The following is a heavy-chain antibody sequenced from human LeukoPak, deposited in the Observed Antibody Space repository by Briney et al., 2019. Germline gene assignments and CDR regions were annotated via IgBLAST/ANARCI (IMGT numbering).Heavy chain of an antibody. CDR2: IGSNGVHT. CDR3: VRAYTTSGTYSDP. CDR1: GFTFSTYA. D-gene: IGHD2-2*02. V-gene: IGHV3-23*01. Sequence: GGSLRLSCTASGFTFSTYAMGWARQAPGKGLEWVSGIGSNGVHTYYADSAKGRFTISRDNSKNTVYLQMNSLRAEDTALYYCVRAYTTSGTYSDPWGQGTLVTVSS. J-gene: IGHJ4*02.